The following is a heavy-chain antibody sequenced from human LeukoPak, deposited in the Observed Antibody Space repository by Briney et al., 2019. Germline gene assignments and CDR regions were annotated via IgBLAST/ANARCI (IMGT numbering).Heavy chain of an antibody. CDR3: ARVKVGYSYNYYYYYMDV. J-gene: IGHJ6*03. D-gene: IGHD1-1*01. V-gene: IGHV4-59*01. CDR1: GGSISSYY. Sequence: SETLSLTCTVSGGSISSYYWSWIRQPPGKGLEWIENIYYSGSTNYNPSLKSRVTISVDTSKNQFSLKLSSVTAADTAVYYCARVKVGYSYNYYYYYMDVWGKGTTVTVSS. CDR2: IYYSGST.